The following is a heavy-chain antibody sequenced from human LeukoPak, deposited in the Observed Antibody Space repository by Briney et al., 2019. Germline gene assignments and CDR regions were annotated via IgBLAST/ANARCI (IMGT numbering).Heavy chain of an antibody. D-gene: IGHD5/OR15-5a*01. J-gene: IGHJ4*02. V-gene: IGHV4-4*02. Sequence: PSGTLSLTCAVSGGSITGSDWCWWTWVRQPPGKGLEWIGEIYHSCSTNYHPSLKSRVTISLDKSKNQFSLTLTSVTAADTAMYYCATRYSVWPKWGPGTLVTVSS. CDR3: ATRYSVWPK. CDR2: IYHSCST. CDR1: GGSITGSDW.